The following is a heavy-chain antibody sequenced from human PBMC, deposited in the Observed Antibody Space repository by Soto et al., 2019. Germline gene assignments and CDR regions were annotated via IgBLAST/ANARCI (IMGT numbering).Heavy chain of an antibody. CDR1: GYNFTTYW. D-gene: IGHD3-3*01. CDR3: ARLGYDFWSGYQTPPSNDQYYYYYMDV. V-gene: IGHV5-51*01. CDR2: IYPGDSDT. Sequence: GESLKISCKGSGYNFTTYWIGWVRQIPGKGLEWMGIIYPGDSDTRYSPSFQGQVTISADKSISTAYLQWSSLKASDTAMYYCARLGYDFWSGYQTPPSNDQYYYYYMDVWGKGTTVTVSS. J-gene: IGHJ6*03.